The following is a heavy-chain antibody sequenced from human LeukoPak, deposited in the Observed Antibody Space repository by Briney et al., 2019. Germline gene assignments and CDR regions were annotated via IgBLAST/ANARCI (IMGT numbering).Heavy chain of an antibody. Sequence: GGSLRLSCAASGFTFSSYSMNWVRQAPGKGLEWVANIKQDGSEKYYVDSVKGRFTISRDNAKNSLYLQMNSLRAEDTALYYCAKWAGDFDYWGQGTLVTVSS. CDR1: GFTFSSYS. J-gene: IGHJ4*02. CDR3: AKWAGDFDY. CDR2: IKQDGSEK. V-gene: IGHV3-7*03. D-gene: IGHD3-16*01.